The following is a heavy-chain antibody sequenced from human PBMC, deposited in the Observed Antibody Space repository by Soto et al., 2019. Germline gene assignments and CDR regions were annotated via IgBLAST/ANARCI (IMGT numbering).Heavy chain of an antibody. V-gene: IGHV3-72*01. CDR1: GFTFSDHY. CDR2: TENKAHSYTT. J-gene: IGHJ6*02. Sequence: EVQLVESGGGLVQPGGSLRLSCAASGFTFSDHYMAWVRQAPGKGLEWVGRTENKAHSYTTQYAPSVQGIFTISRDDSQNLVYLQMSSLKIDDTAVYYCVRSLPGVPGGMDVWGQGTTVTVSS. D-gene: IGHD1-1*01. CDR3: VRSLPGVPGGMDV.